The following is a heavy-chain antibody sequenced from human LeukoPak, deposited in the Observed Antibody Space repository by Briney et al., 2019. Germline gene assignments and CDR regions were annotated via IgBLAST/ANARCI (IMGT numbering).Heavy chain of an antibody. CDR2: ISDSGGTT. CDR3: AKRGVVIRVILVGFHKEAYYFDS. Sequence: GGSLRLSCAVSGVTLSNYGMSWVRQAPGKGLEWVAGISDSGGTTNYADSVKGRFTISRDNPKNTLYLQMKSLRAVDTAVYFCAKRGVVIRVILVGFHKEAYYFDSWGQGALVTVSS. D-gene: IGHD3-22*01. J-gene: IGHJ4*02. V-gene: IGHV3-23*01. CDR1: GVTLSNYG.